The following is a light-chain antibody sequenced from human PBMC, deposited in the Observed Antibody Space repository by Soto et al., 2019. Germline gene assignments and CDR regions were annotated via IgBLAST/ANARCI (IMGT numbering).Light chain of an antibody. CDR2: EVF. CDR3: CSYTTTSTFV. CDR1: SSDVGGYNY. J-gene: IGLJ2*01. Sequence: QSALTQPASVSVSPGQSITISCTGTSSDVGGYNYVSWYQQHPGKVPKLMIYEVFRRPSGISDRFSGSKSGNTASLTISGLQAEDGADYYCCSYTTTSTFVFGGGTKVTVL. V-gene: IGLV2-14*03.